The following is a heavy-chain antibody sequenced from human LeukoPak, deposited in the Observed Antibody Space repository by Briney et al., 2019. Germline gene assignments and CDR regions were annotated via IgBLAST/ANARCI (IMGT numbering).Heavy chain of an antibody. CDR1: GFTFSNYG. CDR3: ARDGLWAFDY. J-gene: IGHJ4*02. CDR2: IWYDGSNK. V-gene: IGHV3-33*01. Sequence: GGSLRLSCAASGFTFSNYGMHWVRQAPGKGLEWVAVIWYDGSNKYYADSVKGRFTISRDNAKNSLYLQMNSLRAEDTAVYYCARDGLWAFDYWGQGTLVTVSS. D-gene: IGHD5-18*01.